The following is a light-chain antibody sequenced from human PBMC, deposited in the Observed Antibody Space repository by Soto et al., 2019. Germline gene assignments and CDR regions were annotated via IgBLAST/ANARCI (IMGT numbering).Light chain of an antibody. V-gene: IGLV1-47*01. CDR2: RNN. J-gene: IGLJ1*01. CDR1: SSNLGSNY. Sequence: QSALTQPPSASGTPGQRVTISCSGSSSNLGSNYVFWYQQLPGTAPKLLIYRNNQRPSGVPDRFPGSKSGTSASLAISGLRSEDEADYYCAAWDDSLSGLVFGTGTKVTVL. CDR3: AAWDDSLSGLV.